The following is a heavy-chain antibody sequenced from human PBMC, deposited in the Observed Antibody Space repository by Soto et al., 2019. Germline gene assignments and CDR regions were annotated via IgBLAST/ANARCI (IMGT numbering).Heavy chain of an antibody. CDR3: AKARSPAWFGELPCDFDY. CDR1: GFTFSSYA. D-gene: IGHD3-10*01. CDR2: ISGSGGST. J-gene: IGHJ4*02. Sequence: EVQLLESGGGLVQPGGSLRLSCAASGFTFSSYAMSWVRQAPGKGLEWVSAISGSGGSTYYADSVKGRFTISRDNSKNTLYLQMNSLRAEDTAVYYCAKARSPAWFGELPCDFDYWGQGTLVTVSS. V-gene: IGHV3-23*01.